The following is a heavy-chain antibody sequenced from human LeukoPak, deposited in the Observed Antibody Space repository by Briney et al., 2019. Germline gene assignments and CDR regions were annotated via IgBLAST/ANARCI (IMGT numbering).Heavy chain of an antibody. CDR3: ARDLYSSSWEGYFDY. CDR1: GFTFSSYW. CDR2: INSDGSST. D-gene: IGHD6-13*01. V-gene: IGHV3-74*01. Sequence: GGTLRLSCAASGFTFSSYWMHWVRQAPGKGLVWVSRINSDGSSTSYADSVKGRFTISRDNAKNTLYLQMNSLRAEDTAVYYCARDLYSSSWEGYFDYWGQGTLVTVSS. J-gene: IGHJ4*02.